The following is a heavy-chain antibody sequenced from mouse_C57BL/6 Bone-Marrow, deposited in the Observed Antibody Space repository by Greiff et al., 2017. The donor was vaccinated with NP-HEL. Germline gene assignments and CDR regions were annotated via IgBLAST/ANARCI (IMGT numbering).Heavy chain of an antibody. J-gene: IGHJ4*01. CDR3: ARIYYAMDY. Sequence: EVQLMESGGGLVKPGGSLKLSCAASGFTFSSYAMSWVRQTPEKRLEWVATISDGGSYTYYPDNVKGRFTISRDNAKNNLYLQMSHLKSEDTAMYYCARIYYAMDYWGQGTSVTVSS. V-gene: IGHV5-4*01. CDR1: GFTFSSYA. CDR2: ISDGGSYT.